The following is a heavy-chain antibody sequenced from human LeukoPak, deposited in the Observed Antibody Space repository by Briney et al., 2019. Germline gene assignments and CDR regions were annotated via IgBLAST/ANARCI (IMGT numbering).Heavy chain of an antibody. J-gene: IGHJ4*02. Sequence: PGGSLRLSCAASGFAFSSYSMNWVRQAPGKGLEWVSSISSGSSFKYYADSVKGRFTISRDNAKNSLYLQMSSLRAEDTAVYYCAREYAQPLDYWGQGALVTVSS. CDR2: ISSGSSFK. CDR1: GFAFSSYS. CDR3: AREYAQPLDY. V-gene: IGHV3-21*01. D-gene: IGHD2-8*01.